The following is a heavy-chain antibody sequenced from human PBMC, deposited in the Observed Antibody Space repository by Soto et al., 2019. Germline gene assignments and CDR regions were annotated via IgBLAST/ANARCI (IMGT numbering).Heavy chain of an antibody. D-gene: IGHD3-22*01. CDR2: IYYSGST. J-gene: IGHJ4*02. CDR1: GGSISSYY. V-gene: IGHV4-59*01. Sequence: SSETLSLTCTVSGGSISSYYWCWIRQPPGKXLEWIGYIYYSGSTNYNPSLKSRVTISVDTSKNQFSLKLSSVTAADTAVYYCARGGGEGYDSSGYYPGALFYWGQGTLVTVSS. CDR3: ARGGGEGYDSSGYYPGALFY.